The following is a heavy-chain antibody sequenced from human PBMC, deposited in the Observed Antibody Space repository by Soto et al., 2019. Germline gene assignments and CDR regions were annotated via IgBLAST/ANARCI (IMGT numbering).Heavy chain of an antibody. D-gene: IGHD2-2*02. CDR1: GGAFSSYA. CDR3: AVGYCSSTSCYNGYYGMDV. V-gene: IGHV1-69*13. Sequence: SVKVSCKASGGAFSSYAISLVRQAPGQGLEWMGGIIPIFGTANYAQKFQGRVTITADESTSTAYMELSSLRSEDTAVYYCAVGYCSSTSCYNGYYGMDVWGQGTTVTGSS. J-gene: IGHJ6*02. CDR2: IIPIFGTA.